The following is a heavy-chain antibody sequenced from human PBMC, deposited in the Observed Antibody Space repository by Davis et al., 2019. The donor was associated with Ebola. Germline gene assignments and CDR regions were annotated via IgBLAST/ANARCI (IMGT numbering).Heavy chain of an antibody. D-gene: IGHD6-13*01. CDR1: GYTFTSYG. CDR3: ARVSSSWYWGYYFDY. V-gene: IGHV7-4-1*02. J-gene: IGHJ4*02. Sequence: ASVKVSCKASGYTFTSYGISWVRQAPGQGLEWMGWINTNTGNPTYAQGFTGRFVFSLDTSVSTAYLQISSLKAEDTAVYYCARVSSSWYWGYYFDYWGQGTLVTVSS. CDR2: INTNTGNP.